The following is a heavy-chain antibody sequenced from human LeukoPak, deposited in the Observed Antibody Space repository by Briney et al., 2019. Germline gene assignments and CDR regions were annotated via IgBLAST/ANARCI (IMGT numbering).Heavy chain of an antibody. Sequence: ASVKVSCKASGYTFTSYDINWVRQAPGQGVEWMGWMNPNSGNTGYAQKFQGRVTMTRNTSVSTAYMELSSLGSEDTAVYYCARGQNPDYYYDSSGYYGYWGQGTLVTVSS. CDR1: GYTFTSYD. CDR2: MNPNSGNT. D-gene: IGHD3-22*01. J-gene: IGHJ4*02. CDR3: ARGQNPDYYYDSSGYYGY. V-gene: IGHV1-8*01.